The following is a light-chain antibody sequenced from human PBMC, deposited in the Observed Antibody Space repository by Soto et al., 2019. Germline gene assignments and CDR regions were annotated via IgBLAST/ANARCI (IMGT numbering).Light chain of an antibody. V-gene: IGLV1-44*01. Sequence: QSVLTQPPSASGTTGQTVTISCSGSRSNIGSNPVKWYHQLPGTAPKLLIYRNNERPSGVPDRFSGSKSDTSASLAISGLQSEDEDDYHCSKWDDSLYGPVFGGGTKVTVL. CDR1: RSNIGSNP. J-gene: IGLJ3*02. CDR2: RNN. CDR3: SKWDDSLYGPV.